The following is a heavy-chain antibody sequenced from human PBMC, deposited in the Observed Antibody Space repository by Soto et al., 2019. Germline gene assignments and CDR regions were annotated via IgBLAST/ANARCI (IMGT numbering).Heavy chain of an antibody. CDR3: ARGARSGGSWVLDY. CDR1: GYTFTGYY. D-gene: IGHD2-15*01. J-gene: IGHJ4*02. Sequence: GASVKVSCKASGYTFTGYYMHWVRQAPGQGLEWMGWINPNSGGTNYAQKFQGWVTMTRDTFISTAYIELSRLGSDDMAVYYCARGARSGGSWVLDYWGQGTLVTVSS. CDR2: INPNSGGT. V-gene: IGHV1-2*04.